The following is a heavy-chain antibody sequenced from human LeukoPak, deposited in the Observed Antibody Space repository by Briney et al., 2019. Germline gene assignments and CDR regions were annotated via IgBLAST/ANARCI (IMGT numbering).Heavy chain of an antibody. CDR2: IYYSGKI. CDR1: GGSIRSYY. D-gene: IGHD4-17*01. V-gene: IGHV4-59*13. Sequence: SETLSLTCIVSGGSIRSYYWSWIRQAPGKGLEWIGYIYYSGKINYNPSLKSRLTISLDKSKNQFYLNLYSVTTADTAVYYCARSPSGDYGGYFDNWGQGTLATVSS. CDR3: ARSPSGDYGGYFDN. J-gene: IGHJ4*02.